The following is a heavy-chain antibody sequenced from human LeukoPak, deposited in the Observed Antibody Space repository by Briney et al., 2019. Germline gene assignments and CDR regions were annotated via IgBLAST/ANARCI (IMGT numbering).Heavy chain of an antibody. CDR2: ISSSGRSI. CDR3: AKPQEADLWVPDY. D-gene: IGHD3-3*01. V-gene: IGHV3-48*03. J-gene: IGHJ4*02. CDR1: GFTFSSYE. Sequence: GGSLRLSCAASGFTFSSYEMNWVRQAPGKGLEWVSYISSSGRSIYSADSVKGRFTISRDNSKNTLYLEMNSLIPEDTALYYCAKPQEADLWVPDYWGQGTLVTVSS.